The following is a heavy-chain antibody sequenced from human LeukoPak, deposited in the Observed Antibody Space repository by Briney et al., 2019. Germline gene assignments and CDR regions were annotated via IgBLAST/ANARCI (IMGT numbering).Heavy chain of an antibody. D-gene: IGHD3-10*01. J-gene: IGHJ4*02. CDR3: ARVHITMVRGVTNTPFDY. Sequence: PSETLSLTCTVSGGSISSYYWSWIRQPPGKGLEWIGYIYYSGSTKYNPSLKSRVTISVDTSKNQFSLKLSSVTAADTAVYYCARVHITMVRGVTNTPFDYWGQGTLVTVSS. V-gene: IGHV4-59*01. CDR1: GGSISSYY. CDR2: IYYSGST.